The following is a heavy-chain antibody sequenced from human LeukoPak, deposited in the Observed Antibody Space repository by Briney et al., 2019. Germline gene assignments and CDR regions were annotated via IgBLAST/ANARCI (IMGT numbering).Heavy chain of an antibody. D-gene: IGHD1-14*01. CDR3: XXXXXXXXXGSYNWFDP. CDR2: INPNSGGT. J-gene: IGHJ5*02. Sequence: ASVKVSCKASGYTFTGYYMHWVRQAPGQGLEWMGWINPNSGGTNYAQKFQGRVTMTRDTSISTAYMELSRLRSDDTAVYYCXXXXXXXXXGSYNWFDPWGQGTLVTVSS. V-gene: IGHV1-2*02. CDR1: GYTFTGYY.